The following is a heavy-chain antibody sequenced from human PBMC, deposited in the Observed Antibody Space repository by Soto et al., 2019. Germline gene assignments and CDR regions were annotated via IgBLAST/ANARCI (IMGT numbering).Heavy chain of an antibody. J-gene: IGHJ6*02. D-gene: IGHD1-1*01. CDR2: ISYDGSNK. CDR3: AKDAPQLGYYYYYGMDV. CDR1: GFTFSSYG. Sequence: GGSLRLSCAASGFTFSSYGMHWVRQAPGKGLEWVAVISYDGSNKYYADSVKGRFTISRDNSKNTLYLQMNSLRAEDTAVYYCAKDAPQLGYYYYYGMDVWGQGTTVTVSS. V-gene: IGHV3-30*18.